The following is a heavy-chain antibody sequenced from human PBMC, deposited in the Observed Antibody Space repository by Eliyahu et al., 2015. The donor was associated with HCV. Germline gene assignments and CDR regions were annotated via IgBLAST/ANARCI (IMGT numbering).Heavy chain of an antibody. V-gene: IGHV4-59*01. Sequence: QVQLQESGPGLVKPSETLSLTCTVSGGSITTSYWSWXRPPPGKGLXWIGYIHYSGXTNXHPXLKSRVTXSVDTSKNQFSLNLTSVTAADTAVYYCASGGGGIAVAGTGGWFDPWGQGTLVTVSS. J-gene: IGHJ5*02. CDR3: ASGGGGIAVAGTGGWFDP. CDR2: IHYSGXT. CDR1: GGSITTSY. D-gene: IGHD6-19*01.